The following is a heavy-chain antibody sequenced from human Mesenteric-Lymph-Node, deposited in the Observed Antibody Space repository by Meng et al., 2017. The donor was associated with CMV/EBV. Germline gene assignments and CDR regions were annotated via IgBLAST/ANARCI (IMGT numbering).Heavy chain of an antibody. J-gene: IGHJ4*02. CDR3: EIYCSSVSCYDNDY. V-gene: IGHV3-21*01. D-gene: IGHD2-2*01. CDR1: GFTFSSYS. CDR2: ISSSSTYI. Sequence: GGSLRLSCAASGFTFSSYSMNWVRQAPGKGLEWVSSISSSSTYIDYADSVKGRFTTSRDNAKNSLYLQMNSLRAEDTAVYYCEIYCSSVSCYDNDYWGQGTLVTVSS.